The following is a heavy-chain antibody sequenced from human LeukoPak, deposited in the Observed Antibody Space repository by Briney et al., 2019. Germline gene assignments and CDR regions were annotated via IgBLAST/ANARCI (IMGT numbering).Heavy chain of an antibody. Sequence: ASVKVSCKASGYTFTSYYMHWVRQAPGQGLEWMGIINPSGGSTSYAQKFQGRVTMTRDTSTSTVYKELSSLRSEDTAVYYCASLWDVRNYGMDVWGQGTTVTVSS. CDR1: GYTFTSYY. CDR2: INPSGGST. D-gene: IGHD1-26*01. V-gene: IGHV1-46*01. J-gene: IGHJ6*02. CDR3: ASLWDVRNYGMDV.